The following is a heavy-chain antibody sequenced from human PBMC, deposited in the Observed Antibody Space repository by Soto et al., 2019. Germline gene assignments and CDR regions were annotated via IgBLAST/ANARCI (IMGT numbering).Heavy chain of an antibody. V-gene: IGHV3-53*01. J-gene: IGHJ3*01. CDR1: GLTVSGTKY. CDR2: LYDVFGS. Sequence: DVQLVESGGGLIQPGESLRLSCAAFGLTVSGTKYVAWVRQAPGKGLEWVSALYDVFGSFYADSVKGRFTTSSDRSKSTVYLHMNDLRPDDTAVYYCASWHEREHAYDVWGQWTTVIVSS. D-gene: IGHD1-1*01. CDR3: ASWHEREHAYDV.